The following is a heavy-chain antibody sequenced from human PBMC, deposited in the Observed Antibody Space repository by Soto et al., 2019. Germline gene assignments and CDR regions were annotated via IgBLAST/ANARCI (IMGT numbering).Heavy chain of an antibody. V-gene: IGHV3-30-3*01. CDR2: ISYDGSNK. CDR1: GFTFSSYA. J-gene: IGHJ6*02. CDR3: ARDGYCGGDCSHWNCYGMEV. D-gene: IGHD2-21*02. Sequence: SLRLSCAASGFTFSSYAMHWVRQAPGKGLEWVAVISYDGSNKYYADSVKGRFTISRDNSKNTLYLQMNSLRAEDTAVYYCARDGYCGGDCSHWNCYGMEVWGQGTTVTVSS.